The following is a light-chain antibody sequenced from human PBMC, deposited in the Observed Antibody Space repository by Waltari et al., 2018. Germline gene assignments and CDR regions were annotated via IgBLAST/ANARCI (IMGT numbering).Light chain of an antibody. J-gene: IGLJ1*01. CDR3: QMWDSSSGHPYV. CDR1: NIGRKS. Sequence: SYVLTQSPSVSVAPGQTARITCGGDNIGRKSVHWYQQKPGQAPVLVVYDDSDRPSGIPERFSVSKSGNTATLTISRVEAGDEADYFCQMWDSSSGHPYVFGSGTKVTVL. V-gene: IGLV3-21*02. CDR2: DDS.